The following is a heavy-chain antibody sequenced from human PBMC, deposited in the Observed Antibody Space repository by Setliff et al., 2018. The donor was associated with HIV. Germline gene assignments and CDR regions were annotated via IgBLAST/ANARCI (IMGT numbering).Heavy chain of an antibody. CDR3: ARGEPVDILTGYFDY. CDR1: GGSIRSSSYY. D-gene: IGHD3-9*01. J-gene: IGHJ4*02. V-gene: IGHV4-39*01. Sequence: SETLSLTCNVSGGSIRSSSYYWGWIRQPPGKGLEWIGSIYYRGSTYYNPSLKSRVIISVDTSKNQFSLKLSSVTAADTAVYYCARGEPVDILTGYFDYWGQGTLVTVSS. CDR2: IYYRGST.